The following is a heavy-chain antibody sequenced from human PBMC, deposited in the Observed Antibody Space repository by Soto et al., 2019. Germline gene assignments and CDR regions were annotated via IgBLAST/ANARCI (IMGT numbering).Heavy chain of an antibody. CDR1: GYTFTAYG. J-gene: IGHJ5*02. Sequence: QVQLVQSGAEVKKPGASVKVSCKASGYTFTAYGITWVRQAPGQGLEWMGWISSYNGNTNTNYAQKLQGRVTLTTDTSTSTAYMELRSLRSDDTAVYYCARDTPRSEFGWHWFAPWGQGTLVTVSS. V-gene: IGHV1-18*04. CDR3: ARDTPRSEFGWHWFAP. CDR2: ISSYNGNTNT. D-gene: IGHD3-10*01.